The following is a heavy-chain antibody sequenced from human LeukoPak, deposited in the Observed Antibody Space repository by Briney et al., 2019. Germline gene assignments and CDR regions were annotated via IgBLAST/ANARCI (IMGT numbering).Heavy chain of an antibody. Sequence: PSETLSLTCTVSGGSISSSSYYWGWIRQPPGKGLEWIGSIYYSGSTYYNPSLKSRVTISVDTSKNQFSLKLSSVTAADTAVYYCARDQIWNDFWSGPKGYDYWGQGTLVTVSS. CDR2: IYYSGST. CDR3: ARDQIWNDFWSGPKGYDY. D-gene: IGHD3-3*01. V-gene: IGHV4-39*07. J-gene: IGHJ4*02. CDR1: GGSISSSSYY.